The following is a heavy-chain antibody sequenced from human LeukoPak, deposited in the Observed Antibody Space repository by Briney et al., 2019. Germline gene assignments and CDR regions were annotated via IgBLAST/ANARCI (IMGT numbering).Heavy chain of an antibody. V-gene: IGHV3-23*01. CDR3: ARVVPPTDYGSGSYFWDPYYFDY. CDR2: ISGSGGNT. CDR1: RFTFNSYD. D-gene: IGHD3-10*01. J-gene: IGHJ4*02. Sequence: GGSLTLSCAASRFTFNSYDMSWARQAPGKGLVWVSAISGSGGNTYYADSVKGRFTISRDNSKNTLYLQMNSLRAEDTAVYYCARVVPPTDYGSGSYFWDPYYFDYWGQGTLVTVSS.